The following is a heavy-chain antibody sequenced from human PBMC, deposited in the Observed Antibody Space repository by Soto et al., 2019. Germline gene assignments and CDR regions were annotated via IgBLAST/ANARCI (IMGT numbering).Heavy chain of an antibody. CDR1: GGTFSSYA. D-gene: IGHD2-15*01. CDR3: ARDNIVVVVAATDNWFDP. Sequence: QVQLVQSGAEVKKPGSSVKVSCKASGGTFSSYAISWVRQAPGQGLEWMGGIIPIFGTANYAQKFQGRVTITADESTSTAYMELSSLRSEDMAVYYCARDNIVVVVAATDNWFDPWGQGTLVTVSS. CDR2: IIPIFGTA. J-gene: IGHJ5*02. V-gene: IGHV1-69*12.